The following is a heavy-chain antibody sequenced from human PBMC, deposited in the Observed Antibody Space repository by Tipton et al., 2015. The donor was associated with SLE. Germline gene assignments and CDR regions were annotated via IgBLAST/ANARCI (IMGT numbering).Heavy chain of an antibody. CDR3: ARGVQLSPRAFDI. D-gene: IGHD2-2*01. CDR2: IYYSGST. CDR1: GGSISSYY. Sequence: TLSTCTVSGGSISSYYWSWIRQPPGKGLEWIGYIYYSGSTNYNPSLKSRVTISVDTSKNQFSLKLSSVTAADTAVYYCARGVQLSPRAFDIWRQGPMVTVSS. J-gene: IGHJ3*02. V-gene: IGHV4-59*12.